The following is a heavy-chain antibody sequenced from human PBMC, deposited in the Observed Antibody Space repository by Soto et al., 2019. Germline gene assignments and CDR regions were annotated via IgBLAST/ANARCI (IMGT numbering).Heavy chain of an antibody. Sequence: GASVKVSCKASGFTFTSSAVQWVRQARGQRLEWIGWIVAGSGNTNYAQKFQERVTITRDMSTSTAYMELSSLRSEDTAVYYCAADLTSAAGPGDPFDYWGQGTLVTVSS. J-gene: IGHJ4*02. V-gene: IGHV1-58*01. D-gene: IGHD6-13*01. CDR2: IVAGSGNT. CDR1: GFTFTSSA. CDR3: AADLTSAAGPGDPFDY.